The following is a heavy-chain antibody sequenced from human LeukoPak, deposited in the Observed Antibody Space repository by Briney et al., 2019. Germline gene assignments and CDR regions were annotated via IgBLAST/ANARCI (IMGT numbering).Heavy chain of an antibody. D-gene: IGHD3-10*01. Sequence: GGSLRLSCAASGFTFSSYAMHWVRQAPGKGLEWVAVISYDGSNKYYADSVKGRFTISRDNSKNTLYLQMNSLRAEDTAVYYCARATGDLGAFDIWGQGTMVTVSS. CDR2: ISYDGSNK. CDR3: ARATGDLGAFDI. V-gene: IGHV3-30-3*01. J-gene: IGHJ3*02. CDR1: GFTFSSYA.